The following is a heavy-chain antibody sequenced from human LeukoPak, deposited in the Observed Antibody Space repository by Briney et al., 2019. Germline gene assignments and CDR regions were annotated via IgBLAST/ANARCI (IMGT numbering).Heavy chain of an antibody. CDR2: INPSGGST. D-gene: IGHD3-22*01. V-gene: IGHV1-46*03. CDR1: GYTFTSYY. Sequence: ASVKVSCKASGYTFTSYYMHSVRQAPGQGLEWMGIINPSGGSTSYAQKFQGRVTMTRDTSTSTVYMELSSLRSEDTAVYYCAYDSSGYYLGCAFDIWGQGTMVTVSS. CDR3: AYDSSGYYLGCAFDI. J-gene: IGHJ3*02.